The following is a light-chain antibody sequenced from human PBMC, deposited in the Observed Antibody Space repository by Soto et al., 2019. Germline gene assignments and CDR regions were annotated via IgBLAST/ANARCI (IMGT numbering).Light chain of an antibody. CDR1: SSDVGGYNY. CDR2: GVS. Sequence: QSVLTQPPSASGSPGQSVTISCTGTSSDVGGYNYVSWYQQHPDKAPKLMIYGVSKRPSGVPDRFSGSKSGNTASLTVSGLQTEDEADYYCSSYAGSNMVFGGGTKLTVL. CDR3: SSYAGSNMV. V-gene: IGLV2-8*01. J-gene: IGLJ2*01.